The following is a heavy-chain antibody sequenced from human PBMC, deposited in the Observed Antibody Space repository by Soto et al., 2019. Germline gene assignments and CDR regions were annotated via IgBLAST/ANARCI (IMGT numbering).Heavy chain of an antibody. CDR3: ARDQVAAAADY. J-gene: IGHJ4*02. V-gene: IGHV3-66*01. Sequence: EVQLVESGGGLVQPGGSLRLSCAASGFTVSTNYMNWVRQAPGKGLEWVSIIYSGGSTYYADSVKGRFTISRDNSKNTLYLQMNSLRAEDTAVYYCARDQVAAAADYWGQGTLVTVSS. D-gene: IGHD6-13*01. CDR1: GFTVSTNY. CDR2: IYSGGST.